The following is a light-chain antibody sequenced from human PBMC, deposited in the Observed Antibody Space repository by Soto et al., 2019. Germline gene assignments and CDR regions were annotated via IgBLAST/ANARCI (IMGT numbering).Light chain of an antibody. Sequence: LTQSPSSLSASVGDRVTITCRASQSVSNSLAWYQQKPGQAPRLLIYIASNRATGIPARFSGSGSGTDFTLTISSLEPEDFAFYCCQQRANWPYTFGQGTKLEIK. CDR2: IAS. CDR3: QQRANWPYT. V-gene: IGKV3-11*01. CDR1: QSVSNS. J-gene: IGKJ2*01.